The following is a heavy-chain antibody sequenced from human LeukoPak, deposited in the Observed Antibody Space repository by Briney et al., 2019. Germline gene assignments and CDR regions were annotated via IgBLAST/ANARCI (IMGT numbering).Heavy chain of an antibody. Sequence: PGGSLRLSCAASGFTFSSYIMSWVRQAPGKGLEWVSSISGSGGTTYYADSVKGRVTISGDNSKNTLYLQMNSLRADDTAIYYCAKNRIVAFFDNWGQGTLVTVSS. CDR1: GFTFSSYI. V-gene: IGHV3-23*01. J-gene: IGHJ4*02. CDR3: AKNRIVAFFDN. CDR2: ISGSGGTT. D-gene: IGHD3-22*01.